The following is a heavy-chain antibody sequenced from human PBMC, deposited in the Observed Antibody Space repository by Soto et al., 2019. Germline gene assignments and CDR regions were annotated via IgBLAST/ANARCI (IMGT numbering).Heavy chain of an antibody. CDR2: TDYSGTT. CDR3: ARLHGYCISSSCHGHYAMDV. Sequence: QLQLQESGPGLVKPSETLSLTCTVSSASISSSSYTWGWIRQPPGNGLEWIGSTDYSGTTYYNPSHNRRVRVSEATSKHPFSLKVTSVTAADTAVYYCARLHGYCISSSCHGHYAMDVWGQGTTVTVSS. V-gene: IGHV4-39*01. CDR1: SASISSSSYT. J-gene: IGHJ6*02. D-gene: IGHD2-2*01.